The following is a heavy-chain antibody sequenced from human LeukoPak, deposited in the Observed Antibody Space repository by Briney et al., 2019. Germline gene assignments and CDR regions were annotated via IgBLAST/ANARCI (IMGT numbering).Heavy chain of an antibody. J-gene: IGHJ4*02. CDR1: GASISSFY. CDR2: ISSSSSYI. CDR3: ARRGYSYGALDY. Sequence: ETLSLTCTISGASISSFYWSWIRQPPGKGLEWVSSISSSSSYIYYADSVKGRFTISRDNAKNSLYLQMNSLRAEDTAVYYCARRGYSYGALDYWGQGTLVTVSS. D-gene: IGHD5-18*01. V-gene: IGHV3-21*01.